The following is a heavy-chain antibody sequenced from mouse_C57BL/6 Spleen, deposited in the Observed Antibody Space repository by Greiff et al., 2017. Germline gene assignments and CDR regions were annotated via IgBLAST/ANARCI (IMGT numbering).Heavy chain of an antibody. D-gene: IGHD1-1*01. J-gene: IGHJ1*03. CDR1: GYTFTSYW. Sequence: QVQLQQSGAELVKPGASVKMSCKASGYTFTSYWITWVKQRPGQGLAWIGDIYPGSGSTNYNEKFKSKATLTVDTSSSTAYMQLSSLTSEDSAVYYCARHYYGSSYVDWYFDVWGTGTTVTVSS. V-gene: IGHV1-55*01. CDR2: IYPGSGST. CDR3: ARHYYGSSYVDWYFDV.